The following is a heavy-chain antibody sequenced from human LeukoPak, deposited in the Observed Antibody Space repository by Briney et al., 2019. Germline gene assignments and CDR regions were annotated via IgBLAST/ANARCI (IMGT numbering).Heavy chain of an antibody. CDR3: ATGIMDYTFLDY. D-gene: IGHD4-11*01. V-gene: IGHV1-24*01. CDR1: GYTLTELS. J-gene: IGHJ4*02. CDR2: FDPEDGET. Sequence: ASVKVSCKVSGYTLTELSMHWVRQAPGKGLEWMGGFDPEDGETIYAQKFQGRVTMTEDTSTDTAYMELSSLRSEDTAVYYCATGIMDYTFLDYWGQGTLVTVSS.